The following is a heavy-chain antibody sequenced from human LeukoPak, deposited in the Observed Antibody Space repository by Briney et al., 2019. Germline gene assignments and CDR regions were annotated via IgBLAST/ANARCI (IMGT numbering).Heavy chain of an antibody. D-gene: IGHD3-22*01. CDR3: AKGSGSGYYPPADY. Sequence: GGSLRLSCAASGFTFSDYYMSWIRQAPGKGLEWVSYISSSGSTIYYADSVKGRFTISRDNAKNSLYLQMNSLRAEDTALYYCAKGSGSGYYPPADYWGQGTLVTVSS. V-gene: IGHV3-11*01. CDR1: GFTFSDYY. J-gene: IGHJ4*02. CDR2: ISSSGSTI.